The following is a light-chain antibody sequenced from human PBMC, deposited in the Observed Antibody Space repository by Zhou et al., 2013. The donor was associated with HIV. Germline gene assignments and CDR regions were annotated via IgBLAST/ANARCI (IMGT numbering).Light chain of an antibody. CDR3: QQSYTTPWT. J-gene: IGKJ1*01. CDR1: QTISSY. CDR2: AAS. V-gene: IGKV1-39*01. Sequence: DIQMTQSPSSLSASVGDRVTITCRASQTISSYLNWYQQKPGKAPELLIYAASSLQSGVPSRFSGSGSGTHFALTISSLQPDDFAIYYCQQSYTTPWTFGQGTKVEI.